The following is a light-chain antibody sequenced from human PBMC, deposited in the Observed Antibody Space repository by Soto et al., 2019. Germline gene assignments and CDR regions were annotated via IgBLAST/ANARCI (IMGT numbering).Light chain of an antibody. CDR3: CSYAGINNVI. CDR1: SSDIGAYKY. V-gene: IGLV2-8*01. Sequence: QTVLTQPPSASGSPGQSVTISCTGTSSDIGAYKYVSWYQQHPGKAPKLMIYEVNKRPSGVPDRFSGSKSGNTASLTVSGLQTEDEADYYCCSYAGINNVIFGGGTKLTVL. J-gene: IGLJ2*01. CDR2: EVN.